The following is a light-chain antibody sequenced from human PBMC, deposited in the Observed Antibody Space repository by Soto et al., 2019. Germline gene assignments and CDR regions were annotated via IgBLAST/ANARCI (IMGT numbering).Light chain of an antibody. CDR3: QSYDVSLTAYV. CDR2: GNI. V-gene: IGLV1-40*01. CDR1: SSNIGAGYD. J-gene: IGLJ1*01. Sequence: QSVLTQPPSVSGAPGQRVTFSCTGSSSNIGAGYDVHWYQQFPGTAPKLLISGNINRPSGIPDRFSGSKSGTSASLAITGLQTGDEADYYSQSYDVSLTAYVFGTGTKLTVL.